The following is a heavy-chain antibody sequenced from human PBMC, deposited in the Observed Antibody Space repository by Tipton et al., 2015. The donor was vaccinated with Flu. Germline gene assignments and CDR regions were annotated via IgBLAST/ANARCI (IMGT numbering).Heavy chain of an antibody. CDR3: VRQPGGVRYFDL. Sequence: VQSGAEVKKPGESLKISCKVSGYSFTNNWIGWVRQMPGKGLEWVGIIYPGDSDTRYSPSFQGQVTISADKSITTAYLQWNSLKASDSAMYYCVRQPGGVRYFDLWGRGTLVTVSS. CDR1: GYSFTNNW. V-gene: IGHV5-51*01. J-gene: IGHJ2*01. CDR2: IYPGDSDT. D-gene: IGHD3-10*01.